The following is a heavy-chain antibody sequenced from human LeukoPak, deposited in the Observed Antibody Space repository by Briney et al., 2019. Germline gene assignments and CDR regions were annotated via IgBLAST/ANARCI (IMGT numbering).Heavy chain of an antibody. V-gene: IGHV3-30*01. CDR1: GFTFSSFA. D-gene: IGHD3-3*01. CDR2: ISDDGRHK. CDR3: SREGEDDFCSAFDY. J-gene: IGHJ4*02. Sequence: GGSLRLSCAAPGFTFSSFAMHWVRQAPGKGLEWVAGISDDGRHKPYAHSLKDRFAISRDNSNNTLYLQMNSLRGEDTAVYYCSREGEDDFCSAFDYWGQGTLVTVS.